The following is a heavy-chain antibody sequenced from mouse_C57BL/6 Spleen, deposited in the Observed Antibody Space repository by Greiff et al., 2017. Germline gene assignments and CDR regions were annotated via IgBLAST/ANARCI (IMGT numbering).Heavy chain of an antibody. CDR1: GYSFTSYY. V-gene: IGHV1-66*01. J-gene: IGHJ2*01. Sequence: QVQLQQSGPELVKPGASVKISCKASGYSFTSYYIHWVKQRPGQGLEWIGWIYPGSGNTKYNEKFKGKATLTADTSSSTAYMQLSSLTSEDSAVYCWARGLLLRYLYFDYWGQGTTLTVSS. D-gene: IGHD1-1*01. CDR3: ARGLLLRYLYFDY. CDR2: IYPGSGNT.